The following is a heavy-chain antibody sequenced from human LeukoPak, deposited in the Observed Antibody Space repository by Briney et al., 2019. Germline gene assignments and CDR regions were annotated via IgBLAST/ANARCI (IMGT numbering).Heavy chain of an antibody. V-gene: IGHV5-51*01. Sequence: GESLKISCKGSGYSFSDYWIGWVRQMPGKGLEWVGIIYPGDSDTRYSPSFQGQVTISADKSISTAYLQWISLKASDTAMYYCARRFEDSSGYHYWGQGTLVTVSS. D-gene: IGHD3-22*01. CDR1: GYSFSDYW. CDR2: IYPGDSDT. CDR3: ARRFEDSSGYHY. J-gene: IGHJ4*02.